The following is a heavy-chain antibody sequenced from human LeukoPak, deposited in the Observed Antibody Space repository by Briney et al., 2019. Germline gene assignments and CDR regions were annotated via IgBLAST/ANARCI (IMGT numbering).Heavy chain of an antibody. CDR1: GGSISSGSYY. V-gene: IGHV4-61*02. Sequence: SETLSLTCTVSGGSISSGSYYWSWIRQPAGKGLEWIGRIYTSGSTYYNPSLKSRVTISVDTSKNQFSLKLTSVTAADTAVYYCARVRGYCSSTICYRYYFDYWGQGTLVTVSS. CDR2: IYTSGST. D-gene: IGHD2-2*01. CDR3: ARVRGYCSSTICYRYYFDY. J-gene: IGHJ4*02.